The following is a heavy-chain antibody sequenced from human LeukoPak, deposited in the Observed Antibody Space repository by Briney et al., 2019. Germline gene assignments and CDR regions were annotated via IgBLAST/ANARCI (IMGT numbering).Heavy chain of an antibody. CDR3: ARHISSGGTYAHFDY. CDR2: IYYSGST. V-gene: IGHV4-59*08. J-gene: IGHJ4*02. D-gene: IGHD1-26*01. CDR1: GGSISRYY. Sequence: SETLSLTCNVSGGSISRYYWIWIRQPPGRELEWIGNIYYSGSTNYNPSLRSRVTISVATSKNQVSLKLNSVTAADTAVYYCARHISSGGTYAHFDYWGQGTLVTVSS.